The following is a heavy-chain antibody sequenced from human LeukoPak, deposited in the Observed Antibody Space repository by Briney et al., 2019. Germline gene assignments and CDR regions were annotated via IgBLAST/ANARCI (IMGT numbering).Heavy chain of an antibody. CDR3: VRRIAAGTGYWFVFDY. V-gene: IGHV1-18*01. CDR1: GYTFTSYG. J-gene: IGHJ4*02. Sequence: ASVKVSCKASGYTFTSYGISWVRQAPGQGLEWMGWISAYNGNTNYAQKLQGRVTMTTDTSTSTAYMELRSLRSDDTAVYYCVRRIAAGTGYWFVFDYWGQGTLVTVSS. CDR2: ISAYNGNT. D-gene: IGHD6-13*01.